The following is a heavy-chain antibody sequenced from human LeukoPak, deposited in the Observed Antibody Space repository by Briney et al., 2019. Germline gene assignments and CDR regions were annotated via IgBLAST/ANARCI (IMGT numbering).Heavy chain of an antibody. J-gene: IGHJ4*02. D-gene: IGHD3-9*01. CDR3: ARVRQYYDILTGYYSDY. V-gene: IGHV3-23*01. CDR2: ISGSGGST. CDR1: GFTFSSYA. Sequence: GGSLRLSCAASGFTFSSYAMSWVRQAPGKGLEWVSAISGSGGSTYYADSVKGRFTISRDNSKNTLYLQMNSLRAEDTAVYYCARVRQYYDILTGYYSDYWGQGTLVTVSS.